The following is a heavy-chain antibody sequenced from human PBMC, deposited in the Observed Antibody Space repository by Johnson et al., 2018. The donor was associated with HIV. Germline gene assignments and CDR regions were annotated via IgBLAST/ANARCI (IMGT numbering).Heavy chain of an antibody. CDR3: ARDEGYYYYGSGFYDI. J-gene: IGHJ3*02. CDR2: ISSSANTI. V-gene: IGHV3-11*04. D-gene: IGHD3-22*01. Sequence: QVQLVESGGGLVKPGGSLRLSCAASGFIFSDYYMSWIRQAPGKGLEWVSYISSSANTIYYADSVTGRFTISRYNAKNSLYLQMNSLRAEDTAVYYCARDEGYYYYGSGFYDIWGQGKMVTVSS. CDR1: GFIFSDYY.